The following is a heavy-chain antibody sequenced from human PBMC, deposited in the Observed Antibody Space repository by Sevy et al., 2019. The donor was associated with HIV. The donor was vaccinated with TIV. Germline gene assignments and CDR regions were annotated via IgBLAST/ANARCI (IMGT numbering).Heavy chain of an antibody. CDR1: GFTFSIYS. D-gene: IGHD2-2*01. CDR3: ARVAVEYCSNDCYHRFDH. V-gene: IGHV3-30*04. Sequence: GGSLRLSCEASGFTFSIYSVLWVRQAPGKGLEWLTLISYDGSNKYYADSVKGRFTISRDNSNNILYLQMNSLRVEDTALYFCARVAVEYCSNDCYHRFDHWGLGTLVTVSS. J-gene: IGHJ4*02. CDR2: ISYDGSNK.